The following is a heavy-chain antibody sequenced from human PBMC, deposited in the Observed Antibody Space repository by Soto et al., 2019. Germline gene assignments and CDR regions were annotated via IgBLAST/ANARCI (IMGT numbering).Heavy chain of an antibody. Sequence: PWGSLLIACASSVFTFGDYAMQWVRQAPGKGLEWVSAISWNSGSIDYADSVKGRFTISRDNAKNSLYLQMNSLRAEDTALYYCAKSHTTSGWYVTTDYWGQGTRVTVSS. J-gene: IGHJ4*02. CDR2: ISWNSGSI. CDR1: VFTFGDYA. CDR3: AKSHTTSGWYVTTDY. V-gene: IGHV3-9*01. D-gene: IGHD6-19*01.